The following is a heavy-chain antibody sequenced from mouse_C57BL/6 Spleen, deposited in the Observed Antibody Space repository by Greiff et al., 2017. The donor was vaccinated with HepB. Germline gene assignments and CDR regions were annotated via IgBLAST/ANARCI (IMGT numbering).Heavy chain of an antibody. Sequence: EVQGVESGPGMVKPSQSLSLTCTVTGYSITSGYDWHWIRHFPGNKLEWMGYISYSGSTNYNPSLKSRISITHDTSKNHFFLKLNSVTTEDTATYYCARGGGDPYAMDYWGQGTSVTVSS. CDR3: ARGGGDPYAMDY. J-gene: IGHJ4*01. CDR1: GYSITSGYD. CDR2: ISYSGST. D-gene: IGHD2-13*01. V-gene: IGHV3-1*01.